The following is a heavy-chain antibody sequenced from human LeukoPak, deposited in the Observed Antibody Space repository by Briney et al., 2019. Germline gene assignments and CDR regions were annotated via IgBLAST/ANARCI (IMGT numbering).Heavy chain of an antibody. D-gene: IGHD3-10*01. J-gene: IGHJ4*02. V-gene: IGHV3-21*01. CDR3: ARDYYGSGSSDY. Sequence: GGSLRLSCAASGFTFSSYSMNWVHQAPGKGLEWVSSISSSSSYIYYADSVKGRFTISRDNAKNSLYLQMNSLRAEDTAVYYCARDYYGSGSSDYWGQGTLVTVSS. CDR1: GFTFSSYS. CDR2: ISSSSSYI.